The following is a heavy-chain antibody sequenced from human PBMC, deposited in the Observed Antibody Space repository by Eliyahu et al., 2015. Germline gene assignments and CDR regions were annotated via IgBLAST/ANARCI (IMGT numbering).Heavy chain of an antibody. Sequence: QVQLQESGPGLVKPSETLSLTCXVSGGSISXYXWSWIRQPAGKGLEWIGRIYTXGSTNYNPSLKSRVTMSVDTSKNQXSLKLSSVTAADTAVYYCAREDCSGGSCTPSLSNGMDVWGQGTTVTVSS. CDR3: AREDCSGGSCTPSLSNGMDV. V-gene: IGHV4-4*07. CDR1: GGSISXYX. D-gene: IGHD2-15*01. J-gene: IGHJ6*02. CDR2: IYTXGST.